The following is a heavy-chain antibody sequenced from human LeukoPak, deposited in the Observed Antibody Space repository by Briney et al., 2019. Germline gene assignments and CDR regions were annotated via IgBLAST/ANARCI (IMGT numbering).Heavy chain of an antibody. D-gene: IGHD4-23*01. Sequence: GRSLRLSCAASGFTFSNYGMHWVRQAPGKGLDWVAVISFDGSDKRYPDSGKGRFSISRDNYKNTLDLQMNSLRVEDTGLYYSAKDLREYRSVGGHIDYWGHGILVTVSS. V-gene: IGHV3-30*18. CDR1: GFTFSNYG. J-gene: IGHJ4*01. CDR3: AKDLREYRSVGGHIDY. CDR2: ISFDGSDK.